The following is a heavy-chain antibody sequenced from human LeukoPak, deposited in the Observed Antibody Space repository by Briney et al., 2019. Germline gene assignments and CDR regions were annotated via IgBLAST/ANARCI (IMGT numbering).Heavy chain of an antibody. J-gene: IGHJ4*02. CDR1: GYTFSSYW. CDR3: ARRDYGGKHFDY. D-gene: IGHD4-23*01. V-gene: IGHV5-51*01. Sequence: PGEPLKISCKGSGYTFSSYWIAWVRQLPGKGLGWLGIIYPGDSDTRYSPSFQGQVTISADKSISTAYLQWSSLKASDTAMYYCARRDYGGKHFDYWGQGTLVTVSS. CDR2: IYPGDSDT.